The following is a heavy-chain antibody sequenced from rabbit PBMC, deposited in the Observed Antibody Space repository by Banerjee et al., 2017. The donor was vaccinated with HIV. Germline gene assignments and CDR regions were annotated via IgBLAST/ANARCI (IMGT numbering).Heavy chain of an antibody. CDR2: IGTISGRT. CDR1: GFSFSSSYW. CDR3: ARGAGGGGYGYNL. D-gene: IGHD6-1*01. J-gene: IGHJ4*01. V-gene: IGHV1S43*01. Sequence: QSLEESGGDLVKPEGSLTLTCTASGFSFSSSYWICWVRQAPGKGLEWIACIGTISGRTWYASWVNGRFTISKSTSLNTVTLQMTNLTAADTATYFCARGAGGGGYGYNLWGPGTLVTVS.